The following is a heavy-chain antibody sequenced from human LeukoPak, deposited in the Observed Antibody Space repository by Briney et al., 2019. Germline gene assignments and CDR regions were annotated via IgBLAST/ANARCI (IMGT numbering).Heavy chain of an antibody. CDR2: ISGSGGST. CDR1: GFTFSSYA. CDR3: AKGIAARLHYFDY. D-gene: IGHD6-6*01. Sequence: PGGSLRLSCAASGFTFSSYAMTWVRQAPGQGLERVSTISGSGGSTYHADSVKGRFTISRDNSKNTLYLQINTLRAEDTAVYYCAKGIAARLHYFDYWGQGTLVAVSS. J-gene: IGHJ4*02. V-gene: IGHV3-23*01.